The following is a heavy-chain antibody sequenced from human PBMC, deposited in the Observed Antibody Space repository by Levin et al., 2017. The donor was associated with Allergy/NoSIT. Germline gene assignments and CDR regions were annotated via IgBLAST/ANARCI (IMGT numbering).Heavy chain of an antibody. J-gene: IGHJ4*02. CDR2: INHSGST. V-gene: IGHV4-34*01. D-gene: IGHD3-16*02. CDR1: GGSFSGYY. Sequence: SETLSLTCAVYGGSFSGYYWSWIRQPPGKGLEWIGEINHSGSTNYNPSLKSRVTITVDTSKNQLPLKLSSVTAADTAVYYCARERREEDDYVWGSYRPTTIFDYWGQGTLVTVSS. CDR3: ARERREEDDYVWGSYRPTTIFDY.